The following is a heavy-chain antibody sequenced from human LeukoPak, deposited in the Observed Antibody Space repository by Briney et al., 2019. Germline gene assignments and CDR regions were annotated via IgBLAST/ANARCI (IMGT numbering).Heavy chain of an antibody. CDR1: GFTFSSYG. V-gene: IGHV3-30*18. Sequence: GGSLRLSCAASGFTFSSYGMHWVRQAPGKGLEWVAVISYDGSNKYYADSVKGRFTISRDNSKNTLYLQMNSLRAEDTAVYYCAKDRSPTYYDFWSGYYRYDAFDIWGQVAMVTVSS. J-gene: IGHJ3*02. D-gene: IGHD3-3*01. CDR3: AKDRSPTYYDFWSGYYRYDAFDI. CDR2: ISYDGSNK.